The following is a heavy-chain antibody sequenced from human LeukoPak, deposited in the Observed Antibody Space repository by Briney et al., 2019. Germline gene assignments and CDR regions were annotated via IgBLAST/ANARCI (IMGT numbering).Heavy chain of an antibody. CDR1: GFTFSSYS. CDR3: ARAQSSGWYGPLNY. Sequence: GGSLRLSCAASGFTFSSYSMNWVRQAPGKGLEWVSSISSSSSYIYYADSVKGRFTISRDNAKNSLYLQMNSLRAEDTAVYYCARAQSSGWYGPLNYWGQGTLVTVSS. D-gene: IGHD6-19*01. CDR2: ISSSSSYI. J-gene: IGHJ4*02. V-gene: IGHV3-21*01.